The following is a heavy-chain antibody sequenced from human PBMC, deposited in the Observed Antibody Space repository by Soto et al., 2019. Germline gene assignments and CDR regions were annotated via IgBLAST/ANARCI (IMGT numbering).Heavy chain of an antibody. CDR1: AYTFTNSG. CDR2: ISAYNGNI. Sequence: QVQLVQSGGEVKKPGASVKVSCKASAYTFTNSGISWVRQAPGQGLEWMGWISAYNGNINYAQKYRGRGPMTTNTATRSAYLEGRRLRSDDTAVYYCARSGSSWNLREFDSWGQGTLVTVSS. V-gene: IGHV1-18*01. D-gene: IGHD6-13*01. J-gene: IGHJ4*02. CDR3: ARSGSSWNLREFDS.